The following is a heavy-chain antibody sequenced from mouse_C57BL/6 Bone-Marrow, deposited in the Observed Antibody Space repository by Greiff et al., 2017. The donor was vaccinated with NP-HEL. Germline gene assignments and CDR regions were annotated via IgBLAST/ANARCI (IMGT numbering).Heavy chain of an antibody. CDR3: ARHPSADSNLVAWFAY. CDR2: ISSGGSYT. CDR1: GFSFSSYG. J-gene: IGHJ3*01. Sequence: EVKLLESGGDLVKPGGSLKLSCAASGFSFSSYGMSWVRQTPDKRLEWVATISSGGSYTYYQDSVKGLFTISRDTAKNPLYLKMNRRKSEDTAMYYCARHPSADSNLVAWFAYWGQGTLVTVSA. D-gene: IGHD2-5*01. V-gene: IGHV5-6*01.